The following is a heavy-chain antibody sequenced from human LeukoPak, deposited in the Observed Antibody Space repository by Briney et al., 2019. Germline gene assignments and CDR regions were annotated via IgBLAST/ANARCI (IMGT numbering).Heavy chain of an antibody. D-gene: IGHD1-26*01. J-gene: IGHJ4*02. CDR3: ARGSGSTDDY. Sequence: SKTLSLTCTVSGGSITSSYYWSWIRQPAGKGLEWIGRIYTSGSTNCNPSLKGRVTISVDTSTNQFSLKLSSVTAADTAVYYCARGSGSTDDYWGQGTLVTVSS. CDR1: GGSITSSYY. V-gene: IGHV4-61*02. CDR2: IYTSGST.